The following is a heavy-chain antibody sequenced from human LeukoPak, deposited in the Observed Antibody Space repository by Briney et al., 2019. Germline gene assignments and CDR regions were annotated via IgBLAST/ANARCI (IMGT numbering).Heavy chain of an antibody. CDR3: AMDSSGFGYFDY. Sequence: QTLPLTCTVSGGSTSSGGYYWSWIRQHPGKGLEWIGYIYYSGSTYHNPSLKGRVTISVETSKNQFSLKLSSVTAADTAVYYCAMDSSGFGYFDYWGQGTMVAVSS. D-gene: IGHD3-22*01. J-gene: IGHJ4*02. CDR1: GGSTSSGGYY. CDR2: IYYSGST. V-gene: IGHV4-31*03.